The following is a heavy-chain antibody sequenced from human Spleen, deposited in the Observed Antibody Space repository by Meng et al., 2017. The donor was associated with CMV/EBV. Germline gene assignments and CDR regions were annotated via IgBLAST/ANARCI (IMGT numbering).Heavy chain of an antibody. CDR2: ISGSGSSA. Sequence: GESLKISCAASGFTFSSYAMHWVRQAPGKGLEWVSSISGSGSSAYYAASVKGRFTISRDNPKNMLNLEMNSLRAEDTAIYYCARGSVGLYYYYGMDVWGQGTTVTVSS. V-gene: IGHV3-23*01. D-gene: IGHD2-15*01. J-gene: IGHJ6*02. CDR3: ARGSVGLYYYYGMDV. CDR1: GFTFSSYA.